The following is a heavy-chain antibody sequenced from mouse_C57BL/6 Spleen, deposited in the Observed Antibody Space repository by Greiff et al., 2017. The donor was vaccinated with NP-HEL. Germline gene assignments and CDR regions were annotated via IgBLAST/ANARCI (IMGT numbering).Heavy chain of an antibody. CDR3: ARPPITTVVEGYFDV. CDR1: GFTFSDYG. Sequence: EVQLVESGGGLVKPGGSLKLSCAASGFTFSDYGMHWVRQAPEKGLEWVAYISSGSSTIYYADTVKGRFTISRDNAKNTLFLQMTSLRSEDTAMYYCARPPITTVVEGYFDVWGTGTTVTVSS. D-gene: IGHD1-1*01. CDR2: ISSGSSTI. J-gene: IGHJ1*03. V-gene: IGHV5-17*01.